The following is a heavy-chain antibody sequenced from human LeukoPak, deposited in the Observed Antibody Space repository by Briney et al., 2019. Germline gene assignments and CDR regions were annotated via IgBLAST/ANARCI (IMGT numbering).Heavy chain of an antibody. V-gene: IGHV4-4*02. CDR1: GGSISSSNW. CDR3: ARDEDEGDCTTTSCGWFDP. Sequence: PSGTLSLTCAVSGGSISSSNWWSWVRQPPGKGLEWIGEIYHSGSTNYNPSLRSRVTISVDKSKNQFSLKLSSLRSDDTAVYYCARDEDEGDCTTTSCGWFDPWGQGTLVTVSS. J-gene: IGHJ5*02. CDR2: IYHSGST. D-gene: IGHD2-2*01.